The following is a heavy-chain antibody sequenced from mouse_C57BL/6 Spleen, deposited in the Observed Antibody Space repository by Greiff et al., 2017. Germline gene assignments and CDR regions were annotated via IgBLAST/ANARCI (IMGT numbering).Heavy chain of an antibody. J-gene: IGHJ4*01. CDR1: GFTFSDYG. CDR3: ARPLYYYGSSDYAMDY. Sequence: EVQRVESGGGLVKPGGSLKLSCAASGFTFSDYGMHWVRQAPETGLEWVAYISSGSSTIYYADTVKGRFTISRDNAKNTLFLQMTSLRSEDTAMYYCARPLYYYGSSDYAMDYWGQGTSVTVSS. V-gene: IGHV5-17*01. D-gene: IGHD1-1*01. CDR2: ISSGSSTI.